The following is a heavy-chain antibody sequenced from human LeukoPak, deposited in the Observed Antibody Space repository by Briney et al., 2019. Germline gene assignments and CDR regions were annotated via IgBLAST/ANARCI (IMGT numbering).Heavy chain of an antibody. Sequence: SETLSLTCAVSGGSISSAGYSWSWIRQPPGKGLEWIGYIYHSGSTYYDSSLKSRVTISVDRSKNQFSLKLTSVTAADTAVYYCARLGRYDYFIDYWGQGTLVTVSS. D-gene: IGHD3-16*01. CDR1: GGSISSAGYS. CDR3: ARLGRYDYFIDY. CDR2: IYHSGST. J-gene: IGHJ4*02. V-gene: IGHV4-30-2*01.